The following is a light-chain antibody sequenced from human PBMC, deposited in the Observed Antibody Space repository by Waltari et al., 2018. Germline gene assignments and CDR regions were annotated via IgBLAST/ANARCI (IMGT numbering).Light chain of an antibody. J-gene: IGLJ2*01. Sequence: NTVNWYKQVPGTAPKLLIYYNNQRPSGVPDRFSGSTSGTSASLAISGLQSEDEATYYCSVWDDSLNGVIFGGGTNLAVL. CDR2: YNN. V-gene: IGLV1-44*01. CDR1: NT. CDR3: SVWDDSLNGVI.